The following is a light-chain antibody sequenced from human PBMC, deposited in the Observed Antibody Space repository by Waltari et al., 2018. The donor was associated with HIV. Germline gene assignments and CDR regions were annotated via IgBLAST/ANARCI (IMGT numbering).Light chain of an antibody. CDR1: SRDVGGYND. Sequence: QSALTQPASASGSPGQSIPISCTGTSRDVGGYNDVSWYQQHPGKAPKLMIYDVSYRPSGVSNRFSGSKSGNTASLTISGLQAEDEADYYCSSYTSSSTLYVVFGGGTKLTVL. CDR2: DVS. J-gene: IGLJ2*01. V-gene: IGLV2-14*01. CDR3: SSYTSSSTLYVV.